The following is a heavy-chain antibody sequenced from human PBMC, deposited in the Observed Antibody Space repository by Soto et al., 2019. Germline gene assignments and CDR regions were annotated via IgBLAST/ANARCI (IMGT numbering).Heavy chain of an antibody. Sequence: ASVKVSCKASGGTFSSYAISWVRQAPGQGLEWMGGIIPIFGTAIYAQKFQGRVTMTEDTSTDTAYMELSSLRSEDTAVYYCADFGYNWFDPWGQGNLVTVSS. CDR1: GGTFSSYA. J-gene: IGHJ5*02. CDR2: IIPIFGTA. CDR3: ADFGYNWFDP. D-gene: IGHD3-3*01. V-gene: IGHV1-69*06.